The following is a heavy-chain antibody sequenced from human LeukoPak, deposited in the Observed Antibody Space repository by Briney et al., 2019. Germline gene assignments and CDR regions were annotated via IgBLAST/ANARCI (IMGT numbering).Heavy chain of an antibody. J-gene: IGHJ4*02. CDR3: AKVPITMIVVVITGYDFDY. D-gene: IGHD3-22*01. CDR1: GFTFSSYA. V-gene: IGHV3-23*01. CDR2: ISGSGGST. Sequence: GGSLRLSCAASGFTFSSYAMSWVRQAPGKGLEWVSAISGSGGSTYYADSVKGRFTISRDNSKNTLYLQMNSLRAEDTAVYYCAKVPITMIVVVITGYDFDYWGQGTLVTVSS.